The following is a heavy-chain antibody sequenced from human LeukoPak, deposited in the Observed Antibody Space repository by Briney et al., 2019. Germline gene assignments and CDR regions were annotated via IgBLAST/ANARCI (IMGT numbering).Heavy chain of an antibody. D-gene: IGHD2-15*01. Sequence: PGGSLRLSCAASGFTFSSYSMNWVRQAPGKGLEWVSSISSSSYIYYADSVKGRFTISRDNAKNSLYLQMNSLRAEDTAVCYCARDYCSGGSCYSGAFDYWGQGTLVTVSS. CDR1: GFTFSSYS. CDR3: ARDYCSGGSCYSGAFDY. V-gene: IGHV3-21*01. J-gene: IGHJ4*02. CDR2: ISSSSYI.